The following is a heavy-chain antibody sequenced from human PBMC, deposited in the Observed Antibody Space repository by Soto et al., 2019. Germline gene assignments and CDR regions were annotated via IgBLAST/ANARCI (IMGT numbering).Heavy chain of an antibody. J-gene: IGHJ6*03. CDR3: ARESGGATATLDYYYFYMDV. V-gene: IGHV1-2*02. Sequence: VQLAQSGAEVKKPGASVKVSCKTSGDSFNDYYIHWVRQAPGQGLEWMGWINPNGGATKYAQKLQGRVTVTRDTSIRTVYMELSSLRSDETAVYYCARESGGATATLDYYYFYMDVWGKGTTVTVSS. D-gene: IGHD5-12*01. CDR2: INPNGGAT. CDR1: GDSFNDYY.